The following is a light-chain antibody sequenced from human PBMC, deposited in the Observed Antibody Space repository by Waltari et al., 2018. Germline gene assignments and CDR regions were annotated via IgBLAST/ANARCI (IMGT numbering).Light chain of an antibody. CDR2: KAN. V-gene: IGLV8-61*01. CDR1: SGSLSTTSY. CDR3: ALYMGSGIWV. J-gene: IGLJ3*02. Sequence: QTVVCQEPSLSLSPGGTVTLTCALSSGSLSTTSYATWYQQTPGQAPRTLVYKANARSSGVPDRFSGSILGNTAALTITGAQADDESDYYCALYMGSGIWVFGGGTRLTVL.